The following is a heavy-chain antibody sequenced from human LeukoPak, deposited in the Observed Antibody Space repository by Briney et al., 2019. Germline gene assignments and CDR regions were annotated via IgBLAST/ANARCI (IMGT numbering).Heavy chain of an antibody. CDR1: GFRFSSYV. CDR2: FDGSDGAS. J-gene: IGHJ4*02. V-gene: IGHV3-23*01. Sequence: AGGSLRLSCAASGFRFSSYVMSWVRQAPGKGLEYVSSFDGSDGASYYADSVKGRFTISRDNSKNTLFLQMNSLRVEDTAVYYCARVDSGNYDYWGQGTLLTVSS. D-gene: IGHD1-26*01. CDR3: ARVDSGNYDY.